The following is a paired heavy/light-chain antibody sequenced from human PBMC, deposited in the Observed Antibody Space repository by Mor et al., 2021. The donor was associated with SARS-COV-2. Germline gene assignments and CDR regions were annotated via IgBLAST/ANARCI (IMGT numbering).Light chain of an antibody. Sequence: QSVLTQPPSVSAAPGQKVTISCSGSNSNIAKFYVSWYQQFPGAAPKLVIYANDKRPSGIPDRFSGSKSGTSATLGITGLQTGDEADYYCGAWDDSLTAYVFGSGTEVTVL. V-gene: IGLV1-51*01. J-gene: IGLJ1*01. CDR3: GAWDDSLTAYV. CDR2: AND. CDR1: NSNIAKFY.
Heavy chain of an antibody. V-gene: IGHV3-21*02. CDR3: VREGGGTTDARAP. J-gene: IGHJ5*02. Sequence: EVQLVESGGSLVRPGGSLRLSCEASGFTFISYKINWVRQAPGKGLEWVSSINSDSSDLFYADSMKGRLTISRDNAKNSVYLQMNSLRAEDTAVYYCVREGGGTTDARAPWGQGTLVTVSS. CDR1: GFTFISYK. D-gene: IGHD3-16*01. CDR2: INSDSSDL.